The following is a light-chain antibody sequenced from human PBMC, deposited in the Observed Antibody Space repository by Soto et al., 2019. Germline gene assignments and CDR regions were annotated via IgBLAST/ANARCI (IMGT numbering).Light chain of an antibody. CDR2: GAS. J-gene: IGKJ5*01. Sequence: DILMTQSPATLSLSPGGRATLSCRASQSISSNLAWYQQKPGQAPRLLIYGASSRATGIPARFSGSGSGTDFTLTISRLEPEDFAVYHCQQYGSPPLITFGQGTRLEIK. CDR1: QSISSN. CDR3: QQYGSPPLIT. V-gene: IGKV3-20*01.